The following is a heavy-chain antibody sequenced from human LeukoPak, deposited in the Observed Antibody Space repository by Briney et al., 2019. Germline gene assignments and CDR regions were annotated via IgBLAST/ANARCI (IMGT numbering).Heavy chain of an antibody. Sequence: SETLSLTCTVSGGSISSYYWSWIRQPPGKGLEWIGYIYYSGSTNYNPSLKSRVTISVDTSKNQFPLKLSSVTAADTAVYYCARGPFMITFGGVIVPHAFDIWGQGTMVTVSS. CDR3: ARGPFMITFGGVIVPHAFDI. CDR2: IYYSGST. D-gene: IGHD3-16*02. CDR1: GGSISSYY. V-gene: IGHV4-59*01. J-gene: IGHJ3*02.